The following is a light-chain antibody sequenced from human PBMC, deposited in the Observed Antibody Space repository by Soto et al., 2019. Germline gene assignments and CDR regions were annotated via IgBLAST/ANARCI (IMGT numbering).Light chain of an antibody. V-gene: IGKV1-5*03. J-gene: IGKJ2*01. CDR3: QQYNSYSVYT. CDR1: QSISSW. Sequence: DIQMTQSPSTLSASVGDRVTITCRASQSISSWLAWYQQKPGKAPKLLIYKASSLESGVPSRVSGSGSGTEFTRTISSLQPDDFATYCCQQYNSYSVYTFGQGTKLEIK. CDR2: KAS.